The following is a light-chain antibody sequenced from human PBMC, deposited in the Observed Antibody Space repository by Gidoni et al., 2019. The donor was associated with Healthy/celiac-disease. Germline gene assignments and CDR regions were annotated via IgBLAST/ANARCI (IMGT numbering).Light chain of an antibody. CDR3: LHDYYSPQT. V-gene: IGKV1-6*01. Sequence: SQGIRNDLGWYQQKPGKAPKLLIYAASSLQGGVPSRFGGSGSGTDFTLTISSLHPEVFATYYCLHDYYSPQTFGQGTKVEIK. J-gene: IGKJ1*01. CDR1: QGIRND. CDR2: AAS.